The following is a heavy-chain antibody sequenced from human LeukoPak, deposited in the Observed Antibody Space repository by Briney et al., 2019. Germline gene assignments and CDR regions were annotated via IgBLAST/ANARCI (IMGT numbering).Heavy chain of an antibody. D-gene: IGHD4-17*01. J-gene: IGHJ3*02. CDR1: GFTFSDYY. Sequence: GGSLRLSCAASGFTFSDYYMSWIRQAPGKGLEWVSYISSSGSTIYYADSVKGRFTISRDNSKNTLYLQMNSLRAEDTAVYYCAKGLDYGDYFAFDIWGQGTMVTVSS. CDR3: AKGLDYGDYFAFDI. CDR2: ISSSGSTI. V-gene: IGHV3-11*01.